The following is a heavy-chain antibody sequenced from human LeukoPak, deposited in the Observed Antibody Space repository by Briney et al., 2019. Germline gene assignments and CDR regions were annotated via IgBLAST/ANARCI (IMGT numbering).Heavy chain of an antibody. CDR2: INTDGSST. V-gene: IGHV3-74*01. J-gene: IGHJ4*02. CDR1: GFTFSSYW. D-gene: IGHD3-3*01. CDR3: ARGVRGYDFWSGYYPQDPPDY. Sequence: GGSLRLSCAASGFTFSSYWMHWVRQAPGKGLVWVSRINTDGSSTSYADSVKGRFTISRDNAKNTLYLQMNSLRAEDTAVYYCARGVRGYDFWSGYYPQDPPDYWGQGTLVTVSS.